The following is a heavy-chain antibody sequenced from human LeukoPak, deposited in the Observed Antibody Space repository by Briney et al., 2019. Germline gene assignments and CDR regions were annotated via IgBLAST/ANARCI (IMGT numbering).Heavy chain of an antibody. CDR3: ARVDVLRFLEWLSPRPYYFDY. CDR2: MNPSSGNT. D-gene: IGHD3-3*01. CDR1: GYTFTSYD. J-gene: IGHJ4*02. V-gene: IGHV1-8*01. Sequence: VASVKVSCKASGYTFTSYDINWVRQATGQGLEWMGWMNPSSGNTGYAQKFQGRVTMTRNTSISTAYMELSSLRSEDTAVYYCARVDVLRFLEWLSPRPYYFDYWGQGALVTVSS.